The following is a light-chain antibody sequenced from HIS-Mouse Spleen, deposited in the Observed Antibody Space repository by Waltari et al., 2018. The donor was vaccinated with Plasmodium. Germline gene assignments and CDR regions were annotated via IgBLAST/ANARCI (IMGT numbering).Light chain of an antibody. J-gene: IGLJ3*02. CDR1: TGAVTSGYY. V-gene: IGLV7-43*01. Sequence: QTVVTQEPSLTVSPGGTVTLTCASRTGAVTSGYYPNWLQPKPGQAPRALIYSTSNTHSWTPARLSGSLLGGKAALTLSGVQPEDEAEYYCLLYYGGARVFGGGTKLTVL. CDR2: STS. CDR3: LLYYGGARV.